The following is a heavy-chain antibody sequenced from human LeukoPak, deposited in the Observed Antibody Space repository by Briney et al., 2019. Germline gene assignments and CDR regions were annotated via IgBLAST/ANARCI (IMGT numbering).Heavy chain of an antibody. V-gene: IGHV3-30*18. D-gene: IGHD1-20*01. Sequence: GGSLRLSCAASGFIFSSYGMHWVRQAPGKGLEWVAVISYDGSNKYYADSVKGRFTISRDNSKNTLYVQMNSLRAEDTAVYYCAKGDNWNDGRYFDYWGQGTLVTVSS. CDR1: GFIFSSYG. CDR2: ISYDGSNK. J-gene: IGHJ4*02. CDR3: AKGDNWNDGRYFDY.